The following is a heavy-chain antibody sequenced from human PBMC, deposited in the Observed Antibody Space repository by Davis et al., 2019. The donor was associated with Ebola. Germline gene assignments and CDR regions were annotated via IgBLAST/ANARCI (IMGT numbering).Heavy chain of an antibody. CDR1: GYTFTSYA. V-gene: IGHV1-3*01. CDR2: INAGNGNT. D-gene: IGHD5-18*01. CDR3: AKDHDEWIQLWYGMDV. J-gene: IGHJ6*04. Sequence: AASVKVSCKASGYTFTSYAMHWVRQAPGQRLEWMGWINAGNGNTKYSQKFQGRVTITRDTSASTAYMELSSLRSEDTAVYYCAKDHDEWIQLWYGMDVWGKGTTVTVSS.